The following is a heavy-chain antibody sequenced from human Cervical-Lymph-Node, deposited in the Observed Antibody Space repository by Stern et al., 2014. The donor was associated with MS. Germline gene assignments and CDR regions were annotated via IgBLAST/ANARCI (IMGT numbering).Heavy chain of an antibody. D-gene: IGHD5-24*01. V-gene: IGHV7-4-1*02. CDR1: GYDFTVYA. CDR2: IETNTGNP. CDR3: ARLERGMDV. Sequence: VQLVESGSELRKPGASVKVSCKASGYDFTVYAMNLVRQAPGQGLEWMGRIETNTGNPAYAQGFKGRFVFSLDTSVSTAYLQINSLKAEDSAVYYCARLERGMDVWGQGTTVTVSS. J-gene: IGHJ6*02.